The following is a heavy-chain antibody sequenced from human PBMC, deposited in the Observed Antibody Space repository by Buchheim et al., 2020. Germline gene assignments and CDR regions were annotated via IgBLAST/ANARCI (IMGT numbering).Heavy chain of an antibody. V-gene: IGHV3-30-3*01. CDR2: ISYDGSNK. CDR1: GFTFSSYA. J-gene: IGHJ6*02. CDR3: ARVRSSSVYYYGMDV. Sequence: QVQLVESGGGVVQPGRSLRLSCAASGFTFSSYAMHWVRQAPGKGLEGVAVISYDGSNKYYADSVKGRFTISRDNSKNTLYLQMNSLRAEDTAVYYCARVRSSSVYYYGMDVWGQGTT. D-gene: IGHD6-6*01.